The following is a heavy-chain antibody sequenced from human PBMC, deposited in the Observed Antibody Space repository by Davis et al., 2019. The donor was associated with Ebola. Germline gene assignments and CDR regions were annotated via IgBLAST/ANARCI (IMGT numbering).Heavy chain of an antibody. J-gene: IGHJ4*02. CDR1: GGTFSSCT. D-gene: IGHD2-2*01. CDR2: IIYIFGAP. V-gene: IGHV1-69*05. CDR3: ARLGQQLLLGDWDY. Sequence: AASVKVSCKASGGTFSSCTVSWVRQAPGQGLEWMGGIIYIFGAPNYAQKFQGRVTMTRDTSTSTVYMDLSSLRSEDTAVYYCARLGQQLLLGDWDYWGQGTLVTVSS.